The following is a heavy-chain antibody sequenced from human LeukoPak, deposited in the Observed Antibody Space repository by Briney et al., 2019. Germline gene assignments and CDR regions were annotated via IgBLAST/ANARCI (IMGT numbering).Heavy chain of an antibody. V-gene: IGHV4-31*03. J-gene: IGHJ4*02. CDR1: GGSISSGGYY. CDR3: ARDRDGVAVFDY. CDR2: IYYSGST. Sequence: SETLSLTCTVSGGSISSGGYYWGWIRQHPGKGLEWIGYIYYSGSTYYNPSLKSRVTISVDTSKNQFSLKLSSVTAADTAVYYCARDRDGVAVFDYWGQGTLVTVSS. D-gene: IGHD3-22*01.